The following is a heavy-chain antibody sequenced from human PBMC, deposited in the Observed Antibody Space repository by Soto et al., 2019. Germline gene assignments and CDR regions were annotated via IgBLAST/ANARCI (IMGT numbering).Heavy chain of an antibody. J-gene: IGHJ4*02. CDR2: IYYSGGA. V-gene: IGHV4-31*03. CDR1: GGSISRGGYY. D-gene: IGHD3-16*01. Sequence: QVQLQESGPGLVKPSQTLSLTCTVSGGSISRGGYYWSWIRQHPGKGLELIGYIYYSGGAYYNPSHESRVTISVDTAKNQFSLRLSSVTAADTAVYYCARDKDEGATCGGFDYWVQGTLVTVSS. CDR3: ARDKDEGATCGGFDY.